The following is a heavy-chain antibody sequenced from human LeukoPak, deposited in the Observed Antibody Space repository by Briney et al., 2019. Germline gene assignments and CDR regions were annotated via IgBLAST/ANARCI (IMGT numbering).Heavy chain of an antibody. CDR2: IWYDGSNK. J-gene: IGHJ3*02. D-gene: IGHD3-10*01. V-gene: IGHV3-33*01. CDR1: GFTFSSYG. CDR3: ARDPGDYYGSGSSDAFDN. Sequence: GGSLRLSCAASGFTFSSYGMHWVRQAPGKGLEWVAVIWYDGSNKYYADSVKGRFTISRDNSKNTLYLQMNSLRAEDTAVYYCARDPGDYYGSGSSDAFDNWGQGTMVTVSS.